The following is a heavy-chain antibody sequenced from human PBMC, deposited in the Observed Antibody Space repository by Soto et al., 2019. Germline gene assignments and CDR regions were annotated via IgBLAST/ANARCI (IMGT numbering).Heavy chain of an antibody. D-gene: IGHD2-15*01. V-gene: IGHV3-30-3*01. CDR1: GFTFSIYA. CDR2: VSYDESNK. J-gene: IGHJ4*02. Sequence: QVQLVESGGGVVQPGRSLRLSCAASGFTFSIYAMHWIRQAPGEGLEWVAMVSYDESNKYYADSVKGRFTISRDNSKNTLYLQMNSLRAEDTVVYYCASGVATDYWGQGTLVTVSS. CDR3: ASGVATDY.